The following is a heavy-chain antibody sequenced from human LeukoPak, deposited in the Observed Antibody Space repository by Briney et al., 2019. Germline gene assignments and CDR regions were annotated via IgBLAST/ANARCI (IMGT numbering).Heavy chain of an antibody. CDR3: AREHLGGGPFDY. J-gene: IGHJ4*02. CDR2: IYYSGST. V-gene: IGHV4-59*01. D-gene: IGHD4-23*01. CDR1: GGSISSYY. Sequence: SETLSLTCTVSGGSISSYYWSWIRQPPGKGLEWIGHIYYSGSTNYNPSLKSRVTISVDTSKNQFSLKLSSVTAADTAVYYCAREHLGGGPFDYWGQGTLVTVSS.